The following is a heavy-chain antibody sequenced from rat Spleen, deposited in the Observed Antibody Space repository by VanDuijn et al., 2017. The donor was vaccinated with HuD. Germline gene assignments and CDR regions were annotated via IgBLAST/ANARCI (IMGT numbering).Heavy chain of an antibody. Sequence: EVELVESGGGLVQPGRSMKLSCTASGFSFGDSGMAWVRQAPTKGLEWVATLSYDATAPYYRDSVKGRFTISRDNAKSTLYLQMDSLRSEDTASYYCARHHYDGYYHGPVLGVMDAWGQGASVTVSS. J-gene: IGHJ4*01. D-gene: IGHD1-12*03. CDR2: LSYDATAP. CDR3: ARHHYDGYYHGPVLGVMDA. CDR1: GFSFGDSG. V-gene: IGHV5-29*01.